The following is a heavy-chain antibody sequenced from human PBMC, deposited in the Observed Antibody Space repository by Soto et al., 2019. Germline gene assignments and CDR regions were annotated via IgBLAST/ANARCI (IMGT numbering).Heavy chain of an antibody. J-gene: IGHJ3*02. CDR2: IRSKANSYAT. CDR1: GFTFSGSA. CDR3: TRAWLHSLDAFDI. Sequence: GGSLRLSCAASGFTFSGSAMHWVRQASGKGLEWVGRIRSKANSYATAYAASVKGRFTISRDDSKNTAYLQMNSLKTEDTAVYYCTRAWLHSLDAFDIWGQGTMVTVSS. V-gene: IGHV3-73*01. D-gene: IGHD5-12*01.